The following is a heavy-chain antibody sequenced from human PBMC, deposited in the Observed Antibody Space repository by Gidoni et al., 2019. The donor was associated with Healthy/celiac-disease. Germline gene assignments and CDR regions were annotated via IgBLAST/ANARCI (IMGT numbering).Heavy chain of an antibody. CDR3: ARVGGTAMDPRQKYYYYYYGMDV. V-gene: IGHV4-4*07. J-gene: IGHJ6*02. CDR2: IYTSGST. Sequence: QVQLQESGPGLVKPSETLSLTCTVSGGSISSYYWSWIRQPAGKGLEWIGRIYTSGSTNYNPSLKSRVTMSVDTSKNQFSLKLSSVTAADTAVYYCARVGGTAMDPRQKYYYYYYGMDVWGQGTTVTVSS. D-gene: IGHD5-18*01. CDR1: GGSISSYY.